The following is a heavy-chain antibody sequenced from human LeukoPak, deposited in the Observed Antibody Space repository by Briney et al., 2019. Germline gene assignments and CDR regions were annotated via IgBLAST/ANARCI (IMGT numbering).Heavy chain of an antibody. J-gene: IGHJ4*02. Sequence: SETLSLTCAVYGGSFSGYYWSWIRQPPGKGLEWIGEINHSGSTNYNPSLKSLVTISVDTSKNQFSLKLSSVTAADTAVYYCARGRDYGDLDWGQGTLVTVSS. V-gene: IGHV4-34*01. CDR3: ARGRDYGDLD. CDR1: GGSFSGYY. D-gene: IGHD4-17*01. CDR2: INHSGST.